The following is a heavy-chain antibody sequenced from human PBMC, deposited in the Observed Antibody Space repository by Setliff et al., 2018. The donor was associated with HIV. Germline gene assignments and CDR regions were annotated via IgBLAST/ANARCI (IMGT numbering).Heavy chain of an antibody. CDR3: ARSQFRAVDGTYYSYYMDV. Sequence: SGPTLVNPTQTLTLTCSFSGFSLTTSGMCVTWIRQPPGKARELLARIDWDDDKFYSTSLKTRLTISKDTSKNQVVLTMANMDPVDTATYYCARSQFRAVDGTYYSYYMDVWGTGITVTVSS. J-gene: IGHJ6*03. D-gene: IGHD6-19*01. V-gene: IGHV2-70*17. CDR1: GFSLTTSGMC. CDR2: IDWDDDK.